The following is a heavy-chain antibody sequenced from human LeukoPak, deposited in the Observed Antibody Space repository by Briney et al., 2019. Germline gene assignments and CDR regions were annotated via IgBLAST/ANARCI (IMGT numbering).Heavy chain of an antibody. D-gene: IGHD6-13*01. CDR1: GGSFSGYF. CDR2: INHSGTT. CDR3: ARAYAPRRQLVRIYNWLDP. Sequence: PSETLSLTCTVYGGSFSGYFWSWIRQPPGKGLEWIGEINHSGTTNYNPSLKSRVTISVDTSKNQFFLKLNSMTAADTAVYYCARAYAPRRQLVRIYNWLDPWGQGTLVTVSS. J-gene: IGHJ5*02. V-gene: IGHV4-34*01.